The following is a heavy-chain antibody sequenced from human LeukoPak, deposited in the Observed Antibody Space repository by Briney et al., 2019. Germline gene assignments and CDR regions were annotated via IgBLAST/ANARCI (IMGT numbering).Heavy chain of an antibody. CDR3: ARRLTQYDCFDP. D-gene: IGHD2-2*01. V-gene: IGHV6-1*01. CDR2: TYYRSTWYN. J-gene: IGHJ5*02. Sequence: SQTLSLTCAISGYSVSGNRVTWNWITQSPSRCLEWLGRTYYRSTWYNDYAVSVRGRITVNPDTSKNQFSLHLNSVTPEDTAVYYCARRLTQYDCFDPWGQGILSPSPQ. CDR1: GYSVSGNRVT.